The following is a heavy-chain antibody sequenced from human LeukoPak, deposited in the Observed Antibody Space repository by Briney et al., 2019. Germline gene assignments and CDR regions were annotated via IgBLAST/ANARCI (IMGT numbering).Heavy chain of an antibody. J-gene: IGHJ4*02. Sequence: GESLKISCTVSGYSFTIYWIGWVRQMPGKGLEWMGIIYLGDSDTRYSPSFQGQVTISADKSISIAYLQWSSLKASDTAMYYCARKGRYCSSTNCPFDYWGQGTLVTVSS. CDR1: GYSFTIYW. V-gene: IGHV5-51*01. CDR2: IYLGDSDT. CDR3: ARKGRYCSSTNCPFDY. D-gene: IGHD2-2*01.